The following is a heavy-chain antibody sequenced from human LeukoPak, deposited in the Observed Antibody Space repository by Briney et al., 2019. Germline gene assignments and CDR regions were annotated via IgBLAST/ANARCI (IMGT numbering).Heavy chain of an antibody. CDR3: AREPLDYYDSSGYYPRRNFDY. V-gene: IGHV3-33*01. CDR1: GFTFSSYG. D-gene: IGHD3-22*01. Sequence: GGSLRLSCAASGFTFSSYGMHWVRQAPGKGLEWVAVIWYDGSNKYYADSVKGRFTISRDNSKNTLYLQMNSLRAEDTAVYYCAREPLDYYDSSGYYPRRNFDYWGQGTLVTVSS. J-gene: IGHJ4*02. CDR2: IWYDGSNK.